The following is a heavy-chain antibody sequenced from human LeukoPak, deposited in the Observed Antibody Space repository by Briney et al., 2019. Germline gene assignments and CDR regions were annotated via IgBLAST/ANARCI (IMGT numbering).Heavy chain of an antibody. V-gene: IGHV3-21*01. CDR2: ITSGGHI. CDR3: ARGAEYYYDSSGYFPFDY. J-gene: IGHJ4*02. CDR1: GFTFSSYS. Sequence: GGSLRLSCAASGFTFSSYSMNWVRQAPGKGLEWVSSITSGGHIYYPDSLKGRFTISRDNAKNSLYLQMNSLRAEDTAIYYCARGAEYYYDSSGYFPFDYWGQGTLVTVSS. D-gene: IGHD3-22*01.